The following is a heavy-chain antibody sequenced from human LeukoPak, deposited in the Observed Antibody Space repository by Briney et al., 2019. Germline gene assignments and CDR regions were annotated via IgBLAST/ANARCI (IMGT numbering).Heavy chain of an antibody. CDR2: INPSGGST. V-gene: IGHV1-46*01. CDR1: GYTFTSYY. J-gene: IGHJ4*02. Sequence: ASVKVCCKASGYTFTSYYMHWVRQAPGQGLEWMGIINPSGGSTSYAQKFQGRVTITRDTSTSTVYMELSSLRSEDTAVYYCARDLGGEPGFDYWGQGTLVTVSS. D-gene: IGHD3-10*01. CDR3: ARDLGGEPGFDY.